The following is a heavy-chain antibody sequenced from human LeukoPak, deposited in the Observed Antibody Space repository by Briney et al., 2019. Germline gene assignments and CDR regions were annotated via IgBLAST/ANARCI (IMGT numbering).Heavy chain of an antibody. CDR1: GGSISSYY. J-gene: IGHJ4*02. V-gene: IGHV4-59*01. D-gene: IGHD1-26*01. Sequence: SETLSLTCTVSGGSISSYYWSWIRQPPGRGLEWIGYIYYSGSTNYNPSLKSRVTISVDTSKNQFSLKLNSVTAADTAVYYCARSGVGATSFDYWGQGTLVTVSS. CDR2: IYYSGST. CDR3: ARSGVGATSFDY.